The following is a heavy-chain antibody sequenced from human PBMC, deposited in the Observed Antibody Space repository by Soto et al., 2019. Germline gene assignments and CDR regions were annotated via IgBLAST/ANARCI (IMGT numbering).Heavy chain of an antibody. Sequence: SETLSLTCTVSGGSISSGGYYWSWIRQHPGKGLEWIGYIYYSGSTYYNPSLKSRVTISVDTSKNQFSLKLSSVTAADTAVYYCARVPLLMPYFDYWGQGTLVTVSS. CDR3: ARVPLLMPYFDY. D-gene: IGHD2-8*01. V-gene: IGHV4-31*03. CDR1: GGSISSGGYY. CDR2: IYYSGST. J-gene: IGHJ4*02.